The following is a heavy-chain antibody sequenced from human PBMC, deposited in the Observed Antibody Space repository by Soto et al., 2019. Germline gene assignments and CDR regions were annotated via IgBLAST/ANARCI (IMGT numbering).Heavy chain of an antibody. CDR2: IIPIFGTP. CDR1: GVTFSRQD. CDR3: ATNEGRDGYSFDY. Sequence: ASVKVSCKASGVTFSRQDMRWVRQAPGQGLEWMGGIIPIFGTPQYAEKFQDRVTITADESASTAYMELSSLTSEDTAVYYCATNEGRDGYSFDYWGQGALVTVSS. V-gene: IGHV1-69*13. J-gene: IGHJ4*02. D-gene: IGHD5-12*01.